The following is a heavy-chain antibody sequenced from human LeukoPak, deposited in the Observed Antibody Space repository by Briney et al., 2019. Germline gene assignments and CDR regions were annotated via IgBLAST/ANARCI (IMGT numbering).Heavy chain of an antibody. CDR1: GYTFTSYA. Sequence: ASVKVSCKASGYTFTSYAMHWVRQAPGQRLEWMGWINAGNGNTKYSQKFQSRVTITRDTSASTAYMELSSLRSEDTAVYYCARVGVYCGGDCYLDYWGQGTLVTVSS. CDR2: INAGNGNT. V-gene: IGHV1-3*01. CDR3: ARVGVYCGGDCYLDY. D-gene: IGHD2-21*02. J-gene: IGHJ4*02.